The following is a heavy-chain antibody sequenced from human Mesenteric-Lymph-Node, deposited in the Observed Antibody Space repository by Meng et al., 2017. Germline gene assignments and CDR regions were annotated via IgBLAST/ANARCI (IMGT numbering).Heavy chain of an antibody. V-gene: IGHV4-34*01. CDR1: GGSFSGYY. Sequence: QVQLQQWGAGRGKPSETRSSTCAVHGGSFSGYYWSWIRQPPGKGLEWIGEINHSGSTNYNPSLKSRVTISVDTSKNQFSLKLSSVTAADTAVYYCARGGGNSWYIDYWGQGTLVTVSS. CDR2: INHSGST. J-gene: IGHJ4*02. D-gene: IGHD6-13*01. CDR3: ARGGGNSWYIDY.